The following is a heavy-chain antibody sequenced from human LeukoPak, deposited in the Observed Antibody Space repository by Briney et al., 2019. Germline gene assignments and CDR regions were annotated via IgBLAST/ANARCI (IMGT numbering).Heavy chain of an antibody. CDR3: ARRARAYSHPYDY. D-gene: IGHD4/OR15-4a*01. CDR1: GFTVTSNS. Sequence: PGGALRLSCTVSGFTVTSNSMSWVRQAPGKGLEWVSFIYSGSTHYSDSVKGRSTISRDNPKNTLYLQMNSLRAEDTAVYYCARRARAYSHPYDYWGRGTLVTVSS. V-gene: IGHV3-53*01. CDR2: IYSGST. J-gene: IGHJ4*02.